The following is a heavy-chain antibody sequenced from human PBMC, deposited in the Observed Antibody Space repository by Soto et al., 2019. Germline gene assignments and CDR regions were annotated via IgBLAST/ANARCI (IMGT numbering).Heavy chain of an antibody. V-gene: IGHV3-23*01. J-gene: IGHJ6*03. CDR3: AKSPPSGGGSSPYYFYYMDV. Sequence: GGSLRLSCAASGFTFSSYAMSWVRQAPGKGLEWVSAISGSGGSTYYADSVKGRFTISRDNSKNTLYLQMNSLSAEDTAVYYCAKSPPSGGGSSPYYFYYMDVWGKGTTVTVSS. D-gene: IGHD6-6*01. CDR2: ISGSGGST. CDR1: GFTFSSYA.